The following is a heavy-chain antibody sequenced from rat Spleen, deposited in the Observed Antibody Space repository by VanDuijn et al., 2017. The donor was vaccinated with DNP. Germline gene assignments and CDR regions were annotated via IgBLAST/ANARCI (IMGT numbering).Heavy chain of an antibody. Sequence: EVQLVESGGGLVQPGRSLKLSCAASGFTFSDYYMAWVRQAPTKGLEWVASLTNGGGTNYRDSVKGRFTISRDNSKATLYLQMDSLRSEDTATYYCARVQLGYYALDAWGQGTSVTVSS. CDR1: GFTFSDYY. CDR2: LTNGGGT. D-gene: IGHD5-1*01. J-gene: IGHJ4*01. CDR3: ARVQLGYYALDA. V-gene: IGHV5-25*01.